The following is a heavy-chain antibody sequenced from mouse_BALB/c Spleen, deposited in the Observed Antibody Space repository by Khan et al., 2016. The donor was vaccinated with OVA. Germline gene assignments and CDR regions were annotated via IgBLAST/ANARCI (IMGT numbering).Heavy chain of an antibody. Sequence: EVELVESGGGLVKPGGSLKLSCAPSGFIFSNYAMSGVRQSQEKGLEWVASISSGDSTYFPDSVKGRFTISRDNARNILYLQMSSLRSEDTAMYYCARDYWFAYWGQGTLVTVSA. CDR2: ISSGDST. CDR1: GFIFSNYA. CDR3: ARDYWFAY. V-gene: IGHV5-6-5*01. J-gene: IGHJ3*01.